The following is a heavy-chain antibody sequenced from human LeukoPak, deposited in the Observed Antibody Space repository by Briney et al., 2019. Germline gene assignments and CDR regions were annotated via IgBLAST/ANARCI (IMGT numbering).Heavy chain of an antibody. CDR2: ISSSSSTI. CDR3: ARMRDYGDYREAFDI. J-gene: IGHJ3*02. V-gene: IGHV3-48*01. D-gene: IGHD4-17*01. CDR1: GFTFSSYS. Sequence: GGSLRLSCAASGFTFSSYSMNWVRQAPGKGPEWVSYISSSSSTIYYADSVKGRFTISRDNAKNPLYLQMNSLRAEDTAVYYCARMRDYGDYREAFDIWGQGTMVTVSS.